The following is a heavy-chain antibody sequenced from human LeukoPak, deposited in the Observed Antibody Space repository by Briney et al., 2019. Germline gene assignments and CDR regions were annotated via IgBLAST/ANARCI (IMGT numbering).Heavy chain of an antibody. Sequence: GESLKISCKGSGYSFTSYWIGWVRQMPGKGLGWMWIIYPGDSDTRYSPSFQGQDTISADKSISTAYLQWSSLKASDTAMYYCARPGYYDSSIFDAFDIWGQGTMVTVSS. J-gene: IGHJ3*02. CDR1: GYSFTSYW. V-gene: IGHV5-51*01. CDR2: IYPGDSDT. CDR3: ARPGYYDSSIFDAFDI. D-gene: IGHD3-22*01.